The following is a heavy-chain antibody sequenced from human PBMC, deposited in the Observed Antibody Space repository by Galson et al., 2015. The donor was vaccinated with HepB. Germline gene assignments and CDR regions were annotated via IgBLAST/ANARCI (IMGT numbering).Heavy chain of an antibody. J-gene: IGHJ4*02. D-gene: IGHD3-10*01. CDR3: ARGASLRLLRGVIGL. CDR1: GYTFTGYY. CDR2: IDPNSGDT. Sequence: SVKVSCKASGYTFTGYYLHWVRRTPGQGLEWMGRIDPNSGDTKYAQKSQGRVTLTRDTSITTIFLELRRLRFDDTAAYYCARGASLRLLRGVIGLWGQGTLITVSS. V-gene: IGHV1-2*06.